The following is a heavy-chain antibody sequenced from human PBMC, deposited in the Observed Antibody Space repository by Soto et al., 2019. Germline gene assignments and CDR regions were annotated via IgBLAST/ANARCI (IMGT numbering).Heavy chain of an antibody. Sequence: EVQLVESGGGLVEPGGSLRLSCAASGFSFPNAWMTWVRQAPGKGLAWVGRITNKENGEATKYAALVKGRFTISRDNSKNTLYLQMNSLRAEDTAVYYCAKDRVDYGDYRGLDYWGQGTLVTVSS. D-gene: IGHD4-17*01. CDR2: ITNKENGEAT. CDR3: AKDRVDYGDYRGLDY. V-gene: IGHV3-15*06. CDR1: GFSFPNAW. J-gene: IGHJ4*02.